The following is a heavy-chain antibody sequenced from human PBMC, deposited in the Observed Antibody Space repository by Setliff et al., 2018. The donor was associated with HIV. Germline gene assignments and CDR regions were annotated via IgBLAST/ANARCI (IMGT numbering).Heavy chain of an antibody. CDR3: ARRAGPGGMDV. V-gene: IGHV5-51*01. CDR1: GYSFTNYW. Sequence: GESLKISCKGSGYSFTNYWIGWVRQMPGKGLEWMGIIHPADSDPDTRYSPSFQGQVTISVDKSISTAYLQWRSLKASDTAMYYCARRAGPGGMDVWGQGTTVTVSS. CDR2: IHPADSDPDT. J-gene: IGHJ6*02.